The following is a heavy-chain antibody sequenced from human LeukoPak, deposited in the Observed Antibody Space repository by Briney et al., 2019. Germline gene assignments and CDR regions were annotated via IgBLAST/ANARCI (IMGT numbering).Heavy chain of an antibody. D-gene: IGHD3-9*01. CDR1: GYTFTDYS. J-gene: IGHJ6*03. V-gene: IGHV1-2*02. Sequence: ASVKVSCKASGYTFTDYSIHWVRQAPGQGLEWMGWINPDSGDAKYAQKFQGRVTMTRDTSITTAYMELTRLRSGDTAVYYCARDHFDVLTGSRSLGNYYTYYYMDVWGKGTTVTISS. CDR3: ARDHFDVLTGSRSLGNYYTYYYMDV. CDR2: INPDSGDA.